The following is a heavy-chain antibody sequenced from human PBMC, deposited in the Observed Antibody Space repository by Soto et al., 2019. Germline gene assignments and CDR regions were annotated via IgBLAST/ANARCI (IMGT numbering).Heavy chain of an antibody. J-gene: IGHJ6*02. CDR3: ARYKSNYYYGMDV. V-gene: IGHV4-59*01. D-gene: IGHD1-20*01. CDR2: IYYSGIT. CDR1: GGSISSYY. Sequence: SETLSLTCSVSGGSISSYYWSWIRQPPGKGLEWIGYIYYSGITNYNPSLKSRDTISVDTSKNQFSLKLSSVTAADTAVYYCARYKSNYYYGMDVWGQGTTVT.